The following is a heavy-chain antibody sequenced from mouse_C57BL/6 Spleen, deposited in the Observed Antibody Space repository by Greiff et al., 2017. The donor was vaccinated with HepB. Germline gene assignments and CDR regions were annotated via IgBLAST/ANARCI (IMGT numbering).Heavy chain of an antibody. V-gene: IGHV2-2*01. CDR1: GFSLTSYG. CDR3: ARSANWDPLYAMDY. J-gene: IGHJ4*01. CDR2: IWSGGST. Sequence: VQGVESGPGLVQPSQSLSITCTVSGFSLTSYGVHWVRQSPGKGLEWLGVIWSGGSTDYNAAFISRLSISKDNSKSQVFFKMNSLQADDTAIYYCARSANWDPLYAMDYWGQGTSVTVSS. D-gene: IGHD4-1*01.